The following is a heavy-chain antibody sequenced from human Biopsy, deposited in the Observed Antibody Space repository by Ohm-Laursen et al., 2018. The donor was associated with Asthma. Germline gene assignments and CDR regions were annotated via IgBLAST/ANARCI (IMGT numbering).Heavy chain of an antibody. CDR1: GYSLTDLS. V-gene: IGHV1-24*01. CDR2: IMTVFGAT. CDR3: ARCQVGYSSGWSLLLKKIYYSGMDV. Sequence: ASVKVSCKISGYSLTDLSMHWVRQAPGQGLEWLGGIMTVFGATNYAQKIQGRVTITADESTSTAYMEVTSLRSEDTAIYYCARCQVGYSSGWSLLLKKIYYSGMDVWGQGTAVTVSS. D-gene: IGHD6-19*01. J-gene: IGHJ6*02.